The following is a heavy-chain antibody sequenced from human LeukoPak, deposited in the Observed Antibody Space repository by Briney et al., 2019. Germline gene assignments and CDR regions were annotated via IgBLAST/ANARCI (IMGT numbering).Heavy chain of an antibody. D-gene: IGHD3-10*01. J-gene: IGHJ5*02. CDR2: INPNSGGT. CDR1: GYTFTGYY. CDR3: ARDSRVGGSGTIFDP. V-gene: IGHV1-2*02. Sequence: GASVKVSCKASGYTFTGYYMHWVRQAPGQGLEWMGWINPNSGGTNYAQKFQGRITMTRDTSISTAYMELSRLRSDDTAVYYCARDSRVGGSGTIFDPWGQGTLVTVSS.